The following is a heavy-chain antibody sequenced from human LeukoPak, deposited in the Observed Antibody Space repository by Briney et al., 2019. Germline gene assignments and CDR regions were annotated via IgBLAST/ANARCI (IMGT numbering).Heavy chain of an antibody. Sequence: QTGGSLRLSCAASGFTFSSYGMHWVRQAPGKGLEWVAFIRYDGSNKYYADSVKGRFTISRDNSKNTLYLQMNSLRAEDTAVYYCAKDRVQLERPHYYYYMDVWGKGTTVTISS. D-gene: IGHD1-1*01. V-gene: IGHV3-30*02. CDR3: AKDRVQLERPHYYYYMDV. J-gene: IGHJ6*03. CDR1: GFTFSSYG. CDR2: IRYDGSNK.